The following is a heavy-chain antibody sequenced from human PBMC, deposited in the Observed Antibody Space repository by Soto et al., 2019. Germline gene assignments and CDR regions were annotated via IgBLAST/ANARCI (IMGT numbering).Heavy chain of an antibody. CDR1: GFTLSTYA. V-gene: IGHV3-30-3*01. CDR2: ISYGGSIK. J-gene: IGHJ4*02. CDR3: ARDTAERYYDSSGYTLDY. Sequence: GGSLRLSCAASGFTLSTYAMHWVRQAPGKGLEWVAIISYGGSIKYYADSVKGRFTISRDISKNTLYLQMNSLRVEDTAVYYCARDTAERYYDSSGYTLDYWGQGTLVTVSS. D-gene: IGHD3-22*01.